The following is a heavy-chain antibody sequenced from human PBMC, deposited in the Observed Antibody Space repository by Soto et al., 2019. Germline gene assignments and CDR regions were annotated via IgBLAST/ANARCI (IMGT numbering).Heavy chain of an antibody. D-gene: IGHD5-18*01. CDR1: GFTFSSYA. J-gene: IGHJ4*01. CDR3: ARDGTRNGYSPLDY. V-gene: IGHV3-30-3*01. Sequence: QVQLVESGGGVVQPGRSLRLSCAASGFTFSSYAMHWVRQAPGKGLEWVAVISYDGSNKYYADSVKGRFTISRDNSKNTLYLQMNSLRAEDTAVYYCARDGTRNGYSPLDYWGHGTLVTVSS. CDR2: ISYDGSNK.